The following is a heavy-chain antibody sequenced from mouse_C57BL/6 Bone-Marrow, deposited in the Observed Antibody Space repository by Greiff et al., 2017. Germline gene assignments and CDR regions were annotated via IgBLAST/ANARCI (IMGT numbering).Heavy chain of an antibody. V-gene: IGHV1-22*01. CDR1: GYTFTDYN. CDR2: INPNNGGT. J-gene: IGHJ2*01. CDR3: ARGWFYFDY. Sequence: EVQLQQSGPELVKPGASVKMSCKASGYTFTDYNMHWVKQSHGKSLEWIGYINPNNGGTSYNQKFKGKATLTVYKSSRTAYMELRSLTSEESAVYYCARGWFYFDYWGQGTTLTVSS. D-gene: IGHD2-3*01.